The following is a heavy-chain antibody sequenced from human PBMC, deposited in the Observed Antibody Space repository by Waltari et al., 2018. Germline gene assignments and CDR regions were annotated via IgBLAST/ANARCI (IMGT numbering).Heavy chain of an antibody. CDR2: IWYDGSKK. V-gene: IGHV3-33*01. Sequence: QEKLVESGGGVVQSGRSLKLSCEASGFSFTNYGMHWVRQAPGKGLEWVAIIWYDGSKKYYADSVKGRFDISRDNSRNTLYLQMDSLRAEDTAVYFCARDQYGESFYYAMNVWGQGTAVTVSS. CDR1: GFSFTNYG. CDR3: ARDQYGESFYYAMNV. D-gene: IGHD1-26*01. J-gene: IGHJ6*02.